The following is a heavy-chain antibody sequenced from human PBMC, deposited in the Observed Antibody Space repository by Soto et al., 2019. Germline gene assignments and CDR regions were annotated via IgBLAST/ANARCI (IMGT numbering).Heavy chain of an antibody. CDR2: IKSKTDGGTT. CDR3: TTPSEYGAFYYSGIDV. CDR1: GFTLSNAW. Sequence: GGSLRLSCAASGFTLSNAWMSWVRQAPGKGLEWVGRIKSKTDGGTTDYAAPVKGRFTISRDDSKTTLYLQMNRLKTVDTAVYSCTTPSEYGAFYYSGIDVWGQGTTVTVYS. D-gene: IGHD4-17*01. V-gene: IGHV3-15*01. J-gene: IGHJ6*02.